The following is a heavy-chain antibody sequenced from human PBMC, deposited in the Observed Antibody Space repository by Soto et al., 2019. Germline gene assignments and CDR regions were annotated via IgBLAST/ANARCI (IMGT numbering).Heavy chain of an antibody. V-gene: IGHV3-30-3*01. CDR1: GFTFSSYA. CDR2: ISYDGSNK. Sequence: QVQLVESGGGVVQPGRSLGLSCAASGFTFSSYAMHWVRQAPGKGLEWVAVISYDGSNKYYADSVKGRFTISRDNSKNTLYLQMNSLRAEDTAVYYCARVFSSGWYEIDYWGQGTLVTVSS. CDR3: ARVFSSGWYEIDY. D-gene: IGHD6-19*01. J-gene: IGHJ4*02.